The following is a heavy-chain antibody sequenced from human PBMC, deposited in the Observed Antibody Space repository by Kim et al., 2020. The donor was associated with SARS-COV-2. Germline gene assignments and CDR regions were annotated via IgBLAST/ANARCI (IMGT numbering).Heavy chain of an antibody. D-gene: IGHD3-10*01. Sequence: AQKFQGRVTITADKSTSTAYMELSSLRSEDTAVYYCARAMVRGVIIDFDYWGQGTLVTVSS. V-gene: IGHV1-69*04. J-gene: IGHJ4*02. CDR3: ARAMVRGVIIDFDY.